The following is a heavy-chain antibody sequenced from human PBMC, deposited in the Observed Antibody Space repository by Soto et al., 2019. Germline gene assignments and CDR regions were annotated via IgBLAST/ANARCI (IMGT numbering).Heavy chain of an antibody. CDR3: ARDGVGAMVYFGYLDY. CDR2: IVVGSGNT. Sequence: SVKVSCKASGYTFTTYSYHWVRQAPGQSLEWIGWIVVGSGNTNSAQKFQERVTFTRDMSTSTVYMVLSSLRAEDTAVYYCARDGVGAMVYFGYLDYWGQGALVTVSS. V-gene: IGHV1-58*01. D-gene: IGHD2-8*01. CDR1: GYTFTTYS. J-gene: IGHJ4*02.